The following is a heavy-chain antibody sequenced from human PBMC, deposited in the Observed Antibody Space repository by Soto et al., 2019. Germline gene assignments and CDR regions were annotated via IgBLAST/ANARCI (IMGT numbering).Heavy chain of an antibody. J-gene: IGHJ4*02. V-gene: IGHV3-30-3*01. D-gene: IGHD2-2*01. Sequence: SGGSLRLSCAASGFTFSSYVMHWVRQAPGKGLEWVAVITYDGSNTYYADAVKGRFTISRDNMLYLQMNSLRAEDTAVYYCARDQGRSITCQLDYWGQGTLVTVS. CDR2: ITYDGSNT. CDR1: GFTFSSYV. CDR3: ARDQGRSITCQLDY.